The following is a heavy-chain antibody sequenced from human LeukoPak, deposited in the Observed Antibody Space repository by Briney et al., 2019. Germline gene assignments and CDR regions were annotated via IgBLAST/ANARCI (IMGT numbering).Heavy chain of an antibody. Sequence: SETLSLTCTVPGGSFTSYYWSWIRQPPGKGREGIGYIYTSGSTNYNPSLKSRVTISVDTSKNQFSLKLSSVTAADTAMYYCARLLTLNTFDIWGQGTMVTISS. CDR2: IYTSGST. J-gene: IGHJ3*02. V-gene: IGHV4-4*09. D-gene: IGHD2/OR15-2a*01. CDR3: ARLLTLNTFDI. CDR1: GGSFTSYY.